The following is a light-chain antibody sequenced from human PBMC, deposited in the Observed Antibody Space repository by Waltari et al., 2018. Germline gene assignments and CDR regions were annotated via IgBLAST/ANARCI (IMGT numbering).Light chain of an antibody. Sequence: QSVVTQPPSASGPPGQRVTISCSGSSSNLGSDYVYWYQQLPGTAPKLLIYRNNERPSGVPDRFSGSQSGTSASLAISGLRSEDEGDYYCAAWDDSLSAVVFGGGTKLTVL. V-gene: IGLV1-47*01. CDR1: SSNLGSDY. CDR2: RNN. J-gene: IGLJ2*01. CDR3: AAWDDSLSAVV.